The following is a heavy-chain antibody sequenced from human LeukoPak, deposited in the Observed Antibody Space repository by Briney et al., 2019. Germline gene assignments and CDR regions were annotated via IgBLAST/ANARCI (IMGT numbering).Heavy chain of an antibody. V-gene: IGHV3-21*01. CDR2: ISSSSSYI. CDR1: GFNFNTYS. J-gene: IGHJ1*01. CDR3: ARDSSSTLFQQ. D-gene: IGHD6-13*01. Sequence: GGSLRLSCAASGFNFNTYSMNWVRQAPGKGLEWVSSISSSSSYIYYADSVKGRFTISRDNAKNSLYLQMNSLRAEDTAVYYCARDSSSTLFQQWGQGTLVTVSS.